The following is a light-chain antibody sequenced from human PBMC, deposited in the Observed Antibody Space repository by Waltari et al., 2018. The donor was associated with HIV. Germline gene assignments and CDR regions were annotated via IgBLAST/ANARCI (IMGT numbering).Light chain of an antibody. Sequence: SALTQPASVSGSPGQAITVSCTGSSSDVGSYNLFSWYQQHPGKAPKPMIYEDDKRPSGVSNRFSGSKSGNTASLTISGLQAEDEADYYCCSYAGSTTWLFGGGTKLTVL. J-gene: IGLJ3*02. CDR1: SSDVGSYNL. CDR3: CSYAGSTTWL. CDR2: EDD. V-gene: IGLV2-23*01.